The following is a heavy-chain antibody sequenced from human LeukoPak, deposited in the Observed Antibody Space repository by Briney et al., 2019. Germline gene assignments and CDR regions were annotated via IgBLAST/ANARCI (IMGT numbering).Heavy chain of an antibody. J-gene: IGHJ4*02. CDR3: ARDPPEDEWNSLDS. CDR1: GGSVDGYY. CDR2: IHYSGLT. V-gene: IGHV4-59*02. D-gene: IGHD1-7*01. Sequence: SETLSLTCTVSGGSVDGYYWNWIRQAPGKGLEWIGFIHYSGLTVYSPSLQSRVSMSVDTSRNQFSLDLSSVTAADTALYYCARDPPEDEWNSLDSWGQGILVTVSS.